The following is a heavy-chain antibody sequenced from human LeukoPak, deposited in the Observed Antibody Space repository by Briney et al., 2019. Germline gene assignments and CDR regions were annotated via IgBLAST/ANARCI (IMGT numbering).Heavy chain of an antibody. CDR3: ARGGTYNDILSFDP. CDR1: GGSISYYY. Sequence: SETLSLTCTVSGGSISYYYWTWIRQSPGKGLEWIGQIYYTGSTYYNPSLKRRVTISVDTYRNQFSLNLTSVTAADTAVYYCARGGTYNDILSFDPWGKGTLVTVSS. CDR2: IYYTGST. D-gene: IGHD3-9*01. V-gene: IGHV4-59*01. J-gene: IGHJ5*02.